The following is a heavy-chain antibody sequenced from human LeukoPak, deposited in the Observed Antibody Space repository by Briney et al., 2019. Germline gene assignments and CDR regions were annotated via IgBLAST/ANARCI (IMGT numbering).Heavy chain of an antibody. CDR2: IYTGGNT. J-gene: IGHJ4*02. V-gene: IGHV3-53*05. CDR3: AKDRSSSWPLDY. CDR1: GFSVGSNY. D-gene: IGHD6-13*01. Sequence: GGSLRLSCAASGFSVGSNYMSWVRQAPGKGLEWVSVIYTGGNTYYADSVKGRFTISRDNSRNTLYLQMNSLRAEDTAVYYCAKDRSSSWPLDYWGQGTLVTVSS.